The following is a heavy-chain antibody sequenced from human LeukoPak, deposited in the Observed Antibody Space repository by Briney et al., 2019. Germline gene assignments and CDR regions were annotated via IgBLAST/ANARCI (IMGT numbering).Heavy chain of an antibody. Sequence: RGSLRLSCAASGFTFSSYAMSWVRQAPGKGLEWASAIGGSGGSTYYADSVKGRFTISRDNSKNTLYLQMNSLRAEDTAVYYCAKGSQSRSIAWVGYWGQGTLVTVSS. CDR1: GFTFSSYA. V-gene: IGHV3-23*01. CDR2: IGGSGGST. D-gene: IGHD6-6*01. J-gene: IGHJ4*02. CDR3: AKGSQSRSIAWVGY.